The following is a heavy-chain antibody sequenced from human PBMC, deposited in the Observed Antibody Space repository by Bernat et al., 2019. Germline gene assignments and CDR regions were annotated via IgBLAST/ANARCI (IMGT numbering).Heavy chain of an antibody. V-gene: IGHV4-4*02. D-gene: IGHD6-13*01. Sequence: QVQLQESGPGLVKPSGTLSLTCAVYGGSISSSNWWSWVRQPPGKGLEWIGEIYHSGSTNYNPFLKSRVTISVDKSKNQFSLKLSSVTAADTAVYYCVSCSSRWSYYYGMDVWGQGTTVTVSS. CDR3: VSCSSRWSYYYGMDV. J-gene: IGHJ6*02. CDR2: IYHSGST. CDR1: GGSISSSNW.